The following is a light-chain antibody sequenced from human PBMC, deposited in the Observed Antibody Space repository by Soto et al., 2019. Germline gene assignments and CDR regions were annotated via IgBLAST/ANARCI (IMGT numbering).Light chain of an antibody. CDR1: QSVSGSY. CDR3: QQRKNWQVT. V-gene: IGKV3D-20*02. CDR2: DAS. Sequence: EIVMTQSPGTLSLSPGEAATLSCRASQSVSGSYLAWYQQKPGQAPRLVIYDASTRATGIPDRFRGSGSGTDFTLTISRLEPEDFAVYYCQQRKNWQVTFGQGTRLEIK. J-gene: IGKJ5*01.